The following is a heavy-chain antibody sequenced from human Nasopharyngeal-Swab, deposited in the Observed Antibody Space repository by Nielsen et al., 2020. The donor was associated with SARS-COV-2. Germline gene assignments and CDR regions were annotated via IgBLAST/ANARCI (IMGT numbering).Heavy chain of an antibody. CDR2: MYYSGST. V-gene: IGHV4-39*01. CDR1: GGSISSSSYY. Sequence: SETLSLTCTVSGGSISSSSYYWGWIRQPPGKGLEWIGSMYYSGSTYYNPSLRSRVTISVDTSKNQFSLKLSSVTAADTAVYYCARPGSSWTLVYWYFDLWGRGTLVTVSS. CDR3: ARPGSSWTLVYWYFDL. D-gene: IGHD6-13*01. J-gene: IGHJ2*01.